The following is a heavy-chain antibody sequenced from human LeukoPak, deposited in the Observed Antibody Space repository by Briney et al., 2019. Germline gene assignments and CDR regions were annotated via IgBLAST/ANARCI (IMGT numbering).Heavy chain of an antibody. CDR3: ARHKGGPQAGWFDP. J-gene: IGHJ5*02. CDR2: IFPRTSEV. D-gene: IGHD3-16*01. Sequence: GESLKISCKDVGNTFGTYWVGWVRQMPGKGLEYMGIIFPRTSEVRYGPAFQGQVTISADKSLSPASLQWTGLKASGPAMYYCARHKGGPQAGWFDPWGQGTLVTVSA. CDR1: GNTFGTYW. V-gene: IGHV5-51*01.